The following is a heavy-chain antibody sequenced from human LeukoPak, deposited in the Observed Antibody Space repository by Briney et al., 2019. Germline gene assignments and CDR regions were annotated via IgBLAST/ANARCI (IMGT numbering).Heavy chain of an antibody. CDR1: GGSISSSSYY. CDR3: ARHATTVTTSGHFDY. V-gene: IGHV4-39*01. D-gene: IGHD4-17*01. CDR2: IYYSGST. Sequence: PSETLSLTCTVSGGSISSSSYYWGWIRQPPGKGLEWIGSIYYSGSTYYNPSLKSRVTISVDTSKNQFSLKLSSVTAADTAVYYCARHATTVTTSGHFDYWDQGTLVTVSS. J-gene: IGHJ4*02.